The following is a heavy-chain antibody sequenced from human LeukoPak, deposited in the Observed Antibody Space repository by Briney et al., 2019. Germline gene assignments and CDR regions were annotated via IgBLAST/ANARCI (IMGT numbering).Heavy chain of an antibody. CDR2: ISSSSSYI. CDR1: GIRFDDYD. D-gene: IGHD1-14*01. J-gene: IGHJ4*02. Sequence: GGSLRLSCEASGIRFDDYDMYWVRQAPGKGLEWVSSISSSSSYIYYADSVKGRFTISRDNSNNTLYLQLNNVRTEDTATYFCAKEQYPGYFDFWGQGSLVTVSA. CDR3: AKEQYPGYFDF. V-gene: IGHV3-21*01.